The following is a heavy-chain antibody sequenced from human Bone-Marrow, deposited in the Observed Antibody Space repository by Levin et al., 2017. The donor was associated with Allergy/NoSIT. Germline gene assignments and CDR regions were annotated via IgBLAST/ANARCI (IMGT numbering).Heavy chain of an antibody. V-gene: IGHV4-34*01. CDR2: ISHSGRT. J-gene: IGHJ6*03. D-gene: IGHD2-2*01. CDR3: ARVQRSPPETYCSRTSCEFFYYYMDV. CDR1: GGSFNDYF. Sequence: SCAVFGGSFNDYFWGWIRQSPGKGLEWIGEISHSGRTGYNPSLQSRATISLDTSKNQFSLRLSSVTAADAAGYHCARVQRSPPETYCSRTSCEFFYYYMDVWGQGTTVTVSS.